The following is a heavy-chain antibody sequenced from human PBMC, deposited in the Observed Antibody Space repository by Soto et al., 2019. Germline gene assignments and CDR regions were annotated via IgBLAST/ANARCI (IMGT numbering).Heavy chain of an antibody. V-gene: IGHV1-8*01. CDR1: GYTFTSYD. CDR2: MNPNSGNT. J-gene: IGHJ4*02. CDR3: AISVTYYDILTGYHTTYYFDY. Sequence: QVQLVQSGAEVKKPGASVKVSCKASGYTFTSYDINWVRQATGQGLEWMGWMNPNSGNTGYAQKFQGRVTMTRNTSISTAYMELSSLRSEDTAVYYCAISVTYYDILTGYHTTYYFDYWGQGTLVTVSS. D-gene: IGHD3-9*01.